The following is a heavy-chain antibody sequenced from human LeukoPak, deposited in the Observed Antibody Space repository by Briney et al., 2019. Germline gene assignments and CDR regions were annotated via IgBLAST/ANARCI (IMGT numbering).Heavy chain of an antibody. D-gene: IGHD4-23*01. CDR3: ARARQATVDFDY. V-gene: IGHV3-21*01. J-gene: IGHJ4*02. CDR2: ISSSSSYI. Sequence: PGGSLRPSCAASAFTFSSYSMNWVRQAPGKGLEWVSSISSSSSYIYYADSVKGRFTISRDNAKNSLYLQMNSLRAEDTAVYYCARARQATVDFDYWGQGTLVTVSS. CDR1: AFTFSSYS.